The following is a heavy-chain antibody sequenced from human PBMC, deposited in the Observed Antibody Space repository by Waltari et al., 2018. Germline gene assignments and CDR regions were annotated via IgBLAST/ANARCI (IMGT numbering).Heavy chain of an antibody. CDR2: IYYSGST. CDR1: GGSISSSY. Sequence: QVQLQESGPGLVKPSETLSLTCTVSGGSISSSYWSWIRQPPGKGLEWIGYIYYSGSTNYNPSLKSRVTISVDTSKNQFSLKLSSVTAADTAVYYCARDGAAEAFDIWGQGTMVTVSS. V-gene: IGHV4-59*01. CDR3: ARDGAAEAFDI. J-gene: IGHJ3*02. D-gene: IGHD3-16*01.